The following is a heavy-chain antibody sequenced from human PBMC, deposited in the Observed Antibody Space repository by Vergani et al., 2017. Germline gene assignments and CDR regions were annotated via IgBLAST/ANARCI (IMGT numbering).Heavy chain of an antibody. CDR1: GFTFSSYA. CDR2: ISGSGGST. J-gene: IGHJ4*02. Sequence: EVQLLESGGGLVQPGGSLRLSCAASGFTFSSYAMSWVRQAPGKGLEWVSAISGSGGSTYYADPVKGRFTISRDNSKNTLYLQMNSLRAEDTAVYYCAKDVYSSTRVIDYWGQGTLVTVSS. CDR3: AKDVYSSTRVIDY. V-gene: IGHV3-23*01. D-gene: IGHD6-13*01.